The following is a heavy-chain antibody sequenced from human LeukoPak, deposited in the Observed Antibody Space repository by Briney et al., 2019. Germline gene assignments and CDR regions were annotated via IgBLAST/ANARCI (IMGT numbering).Heavy chain of an antibody. J-gene: IGHJ4*02. Sequence: SQTLSLTCTVSGGSISSGGYYWSWIRQHPGKGLEWIGYIYYSGSTYYNPSLKSRVTISVDTSKNQFSLKLSSVTDADTAVYYCARAQYYYDSSGYYPYYFDYWGQGTLVTVSS. D-gene: IGHD3-22*01. V-gene: IGHV4-31*03. CDR1: GGSISSGGYY. CDR3: ARAQYYYDSSGYYPYYFDY. CDR2: IYYSGST.